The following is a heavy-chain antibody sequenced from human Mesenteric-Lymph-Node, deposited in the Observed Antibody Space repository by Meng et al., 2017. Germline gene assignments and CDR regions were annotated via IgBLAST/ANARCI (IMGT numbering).Heavy chain of an antibody. CDR3: AKDCGNRGRARDDALDI. V-gene: IGHV3-23*01. Sequence: GESLKISCAASEFTFSGSAMSWVRQAPGKGLEWVSVISGSGGSTYYADSVKGRFTISRDNSKNTLYLQMNSLRAEDTAVYYCAKDCGNRGRARDDALDIWGQGTMVTVSS. CDR2: ISGSGGST. CDR1: EFTFSGSA. D-gene: IGHD2/OR15-2a*01. J-gene: IGHJ3*02.